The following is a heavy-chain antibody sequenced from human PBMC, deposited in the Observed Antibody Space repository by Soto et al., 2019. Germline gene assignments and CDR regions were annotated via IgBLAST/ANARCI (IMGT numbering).Heavy chain of an antibody. CDR1: GGSISGYY. Sequence: FETPSLTCAVGGGSISGYYWPWIRQRPGTGLEWIGEINRSGSTNYNPSLKSRVTISVDTSKNQFSLKLTSVTAADTAVYYCARDKITGLFDYWGQGTLVTVSS. CDR3: ARDKITGLFDY. D-gene: IGHD2-8*02. V-gene: IGHV4-34*01. CDR2: INRSGST. J-gene: IGHJ4*02.